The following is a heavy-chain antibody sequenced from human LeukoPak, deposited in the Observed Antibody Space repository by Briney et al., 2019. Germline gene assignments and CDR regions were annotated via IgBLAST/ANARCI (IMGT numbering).Heavy chain of an antibody. Sequence: GGSLRLSCAASGFTFSSYGMHWVRQAPGKGLEWVACIRYDGSNKYYADSVKGRFTISRDNSKNTLYLQMNSLRAEDTAVYYCAKDHSSGWPYCFPYWGQGTLVTVSS. CDR2: IRYDGSNK. J-gene: IGHJ4*02. D-gene: IGHD6-19*01. CDR1: GFTFSSYG. CDR3: AKDHSSGWPYCFPY. V-gene: IGHV3-30*02.